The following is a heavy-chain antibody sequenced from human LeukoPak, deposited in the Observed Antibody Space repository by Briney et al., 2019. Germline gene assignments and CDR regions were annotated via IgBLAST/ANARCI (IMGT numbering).Heavy chain of an antibody. CDR2: VSWKSGSI. D-gene: IGHD3-22*01. CDR1: GFTFDDYA. Sequence: GRSLRLSCAASGFTFDDYAKHWVLQAQGPGLERVSGVSWKSGSIGYADSVKGRFAISRDNDKKSLYLQMKSLRAEDNASSYCAKVGVYYDGSGYYDYWGQGTLVTVSS. J-gene: IGHJ4*02. V-gene: IGHV3-9*01. CDR3: AKVGVYYDGSGYYDY.